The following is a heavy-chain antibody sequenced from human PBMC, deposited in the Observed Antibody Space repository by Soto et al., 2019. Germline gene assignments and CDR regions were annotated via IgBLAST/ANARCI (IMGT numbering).Heavy chain of an antibody. CDR1: GFTFSSYA. J-gene: IGHJ4*02. D-gene: IGHD6-13*01. CDR3: AKDLAEQQLVFFLTPTWDY. CDR2: ISGSGGST. Sequence: GGSLRLSCAASGFTFSSYAMSWVRQAPGKGLEWVSAISGSGGSTYYADSVKGRFTISRDNSKNTVYLQMNSLSVEDTAVYYCAKDLAEQQLVFFLTPTWDYWGQGTLVTVSS. V-gene: IGHV3-23*01.